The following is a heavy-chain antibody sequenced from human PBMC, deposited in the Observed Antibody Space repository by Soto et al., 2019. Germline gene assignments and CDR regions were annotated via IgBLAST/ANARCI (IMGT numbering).Heavy chain of an antibody. CDR1: GYTFTSHG. CDR3: AREISSGSGTSYGH. J-gene: IGHJ4*02. V-gene: IGHV1-18*01. D-gene: IGHD3-10*01. CDR2: VSNPNGDT. Sequence: QVQLVQSGAEVKKPGASVKVSCKASGYTFTSHGISWVRQAPGQGLEWMGWVSNPNGDTNYARNLQGRVTMTTDTSTSTAYMALRSLTSDDTDVYYCAREISSGSGTSYGHWGQGTLVTVSS.